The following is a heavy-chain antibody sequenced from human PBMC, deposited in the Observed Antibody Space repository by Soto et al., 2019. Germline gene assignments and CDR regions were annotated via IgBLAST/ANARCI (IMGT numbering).Heavy chain of an antibody. V-gene: IGHV4-31*03. CDR2: TYYSGST. J-gene: IGHJ4*02. Sequence: SETLSLTCTVSGGSISSGGYYWSWIRQHPGKGLEWIGYTYYSGSTYYNPSLKSRVTISVDTSKDQFSLKLSSVTAADTAVYYCARSESRGPFDYWGQGTLVTVSS. CDR1: GGSISSGGYY. CDR3: ARSESRGPFDY.